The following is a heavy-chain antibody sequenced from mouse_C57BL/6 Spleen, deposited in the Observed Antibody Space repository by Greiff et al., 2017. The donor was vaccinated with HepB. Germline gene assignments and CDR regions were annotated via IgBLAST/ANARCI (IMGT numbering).Heavy chain of an antibody. CDR2: IYPGDGDT. Sequence: QVQLKQSGPELVKPGASVKISCKASGYAFSSSWMNWVKQRPGKGLEWIGRIYPGDGDTNYNGKFKGKATLTADKSASTAYMQLSSLTSEDSAVYFCARRGLITTPFDYWGQGTTLTVSS. J-gene: IGHJ2*01. V-gene: IGHV1-82*01. CDR1: GYAFSSSW. CDR3: ARRGLITTPFDY. D-gene: IGHD1-1*01.